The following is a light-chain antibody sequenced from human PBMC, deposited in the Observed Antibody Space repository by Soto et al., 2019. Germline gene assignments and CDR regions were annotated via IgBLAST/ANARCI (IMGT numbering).Light chain of an antibody. V-gene: IGLV2-14*03. J-gene: IGLJ1*01. CDR1: SSDVSDYNY. CDR3: SSYTSSSPYV. CDR2: DVS. Sequence: QSALTQPASVSGFPGQSITISCTGISSDVSDYNYVSWYQQHPGKAPKLMIYDVSHRPSSISNRFSGPKSGDRASLTISRLQAEDEADYYCSSYTSSSPYVFGTGTKVTVL.